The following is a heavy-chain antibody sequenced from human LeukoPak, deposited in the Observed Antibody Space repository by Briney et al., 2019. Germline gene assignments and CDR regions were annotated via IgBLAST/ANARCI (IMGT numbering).Heavy chain of an antibody. V-gene: IGHV4-59*08. CDR1: GVSISSYY. D-gene: IGHD4-23*01. CDR2: IYYSGST. Sequence: PSETLSLTCTVSGVSISSYYWSWIRQPPGKGLEWIGYIYYSGSTNYNPSLKSRVTISVDTSKNQFSLKLSSVTAADTAVYYCARRIRGGNSAYYFDYWGQGTLVTVSS. J-gene: IGHJ4*02. CDR3: ARRIRGGNSAYYFDY.